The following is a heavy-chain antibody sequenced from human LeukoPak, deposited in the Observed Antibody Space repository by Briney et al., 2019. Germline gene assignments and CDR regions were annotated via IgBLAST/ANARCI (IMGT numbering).Heavy chain of an antibody. CDR3: ARGGYDSSGYYSNFDY. V-gene: IGHV1-46*01. CDR1: GYTFTSCY. CDR2: INPSGGST. Sequence: GASVKVSCKASGYTFTSCYMHWVRQAPGQGLEWMGIINPSGGSTSYVQKFQGRVTMTRDMSTSTVYMELSSLRSEDTAVYYCARGGYDSSGYYSNFDYWGQGTLVTVSS. J-gene: IGHJ4*02. D-gene: IGHD3-22*01.